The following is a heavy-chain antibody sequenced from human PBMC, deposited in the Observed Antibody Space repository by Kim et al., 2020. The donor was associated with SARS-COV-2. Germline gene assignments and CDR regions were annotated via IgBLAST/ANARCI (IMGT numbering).Heavy chain of an antibody. J-gene: IGHJ3*02. CDR3: ARDRDYYGSGSYPSGAFDI. CDR2: IYYSGST. V-gene: IGHV4-59*01. CDR1: GGSISSYY. Sequence: SETLSLTCTVSGGSISSYYWSWIRQPPGKGLEWIGYIYYSGSTNYNPSLKSRVTISVDTSKNQFSLKLSSVTAADTAVYYCARDRDYYGSGSYPSGAFDIWGQGTMVTVSS. D-gene: IGHD3-10*01.